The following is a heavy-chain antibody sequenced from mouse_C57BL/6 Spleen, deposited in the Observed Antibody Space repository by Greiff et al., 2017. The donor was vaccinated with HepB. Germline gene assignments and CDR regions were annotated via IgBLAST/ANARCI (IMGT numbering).Heavy chain of an antibody. D-gene: IGHD1-1*01. CDR1: GFSLTSYG. J-gene: IGHJ4*01. V-gene: IGHV2-6*01. Sequence: LQESGPGLVAPSQSLSITCTVSGFSLTSYGVDWVRQSPGKGLEWLGVIWGVGSTNYNSALKSRLSISKDNSKSQVFLKMNSLQTDDTAMYYCARDYYGYAMDYWGQGTSVTVSS. CDR3: ARDYYGYAMDY. CDR2: IWGVGST.